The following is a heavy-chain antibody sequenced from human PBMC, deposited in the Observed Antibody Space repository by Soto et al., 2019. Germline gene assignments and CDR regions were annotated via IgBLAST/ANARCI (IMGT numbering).Heavy chain of an antibody. D-gene: IGHD2-21*01. CDR3: ARGRSLRWDWFDP. CDR1: GYIFTGFP. V-gene: IGHV1-2*02. CDR2: ITPNTGGT. J-gene: IGHJ5*02. Sequence: SVKVSCKASGYIFTGFPIHWVRQAPGHENEWMGWITPNTGGTNYAQKFQGRVTMTRDTSITTAYLEMTSLTFDDTAVYYCARGRSLRWDWFDPWGQGTLVTVSS.